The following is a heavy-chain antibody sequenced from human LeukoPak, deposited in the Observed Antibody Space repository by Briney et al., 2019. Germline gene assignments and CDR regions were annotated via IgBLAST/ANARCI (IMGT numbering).Heavy chain of an antibody. J-gene: IGHJ4*02. V-gene: IGHV3-49*04. Sequence: GGSLRLSCTASGFTFGDYAMGWVRQAPGKGLEWVGFIRSKAYGGTTEYAASVKGRFTISRDDSKSIAYLQMNSLKTEDTAVYYCTRALVKVRFGELPEHYWGQGTLVTVSS. CDR1: GFTFGDYA. CDR3: TRALVKVRFGELPEHY. CDR2: IRSKAYGGTT. D-gene: IGHD3-10*01.